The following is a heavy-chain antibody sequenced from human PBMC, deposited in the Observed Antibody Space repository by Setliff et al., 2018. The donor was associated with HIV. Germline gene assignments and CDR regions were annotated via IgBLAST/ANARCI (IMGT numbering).Heavy chain of an antibody. J-gene: IGHJ6*02. V-gene: IGHV4-59*12. Sequence: SETLSLTCTVSSDSISSSYWTWIRQPPGQGLEWIGYVHHSGSTKYNPSLRSRVIISVDKSKNQFSVKLTSVTAADTAVYYCARGHCSGTNCYGVDYYGMDVWGQGTTVTVSS. CDR3: ARGHCSGTNCYGVDYYGMDV. D-gene: IGHD2-2*01. CDR2: VHHSGST. CDR1: SDSISSSY.